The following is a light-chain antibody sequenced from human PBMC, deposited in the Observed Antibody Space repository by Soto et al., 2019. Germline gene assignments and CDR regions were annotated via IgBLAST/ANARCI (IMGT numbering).Light chain of an antibody. CDR3: KQYNYFWA. CDR2: DAS. CDR1: QSISSW. Sequence: DIQMTQSPSTLSASVGDRVTLTCRASQSISSWLAWYQQKPGKAPKLLIYDASKLESGVPSRFSGGGSGTELSLTISSLQPDDFATYYCKQYNYFWAFGQGTRVEIK. V-gene: IGKV1-5*01. J-gene: IGKJ1*01.